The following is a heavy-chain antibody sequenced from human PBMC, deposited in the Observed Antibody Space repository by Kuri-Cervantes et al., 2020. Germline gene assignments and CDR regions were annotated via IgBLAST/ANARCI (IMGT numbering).Heavy chain of an antibody. Sequence: SGPTLAKPTQTLTLTCTFSGFPLSTSGGGVGWIRQPPGKALEWLALIYWDDDKRYSPPLKSRLTITKDTSTNQVVLTITNMDPVDTATYYCAHNMGDGYNSDAFDIWGQGTMVTVSS. J-gene: IGHJ3*02. CDR3: AHNMGDGYNSDAFDI. V-gene: IGHV2-5*02. CDR2: IYWDDDK. CDR1: GFPLSTSGGG. D-gene: IGHD5-24*01.